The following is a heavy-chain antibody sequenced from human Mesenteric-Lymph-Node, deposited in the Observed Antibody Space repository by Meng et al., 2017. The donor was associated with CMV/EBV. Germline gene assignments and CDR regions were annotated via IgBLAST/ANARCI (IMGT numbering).Heavy chain of an antibody. D-gene: IGHD3-16*01. J-gene: IGHJ6*02. CDR1: AYTFTDYY. CDR2: INPNRGDT. Sequence: ASVKVSCKASAYTFTDYYMHWVRQAPGQGLEWMGWINPNRGDTNYAQKFQGRVTMTRDTSITTAYMELSRLRSDDTAVYYCARVEGGSHYYYYGMDVWGQGTTVTVSS. CDR3: ARVEGGSHYYYYGMDV. V-gene: IGHV1-2*02.